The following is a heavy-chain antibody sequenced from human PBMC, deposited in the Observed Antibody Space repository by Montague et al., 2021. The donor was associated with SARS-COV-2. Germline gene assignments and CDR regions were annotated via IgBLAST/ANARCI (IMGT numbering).Heavy chain of an antibody. J-gene: IGHJ6*02. D-gene: IGHD1-1*01. CDR1: GDSVPSNSAR. CDR3: TSGREGNYNVMDV. Sequence: CAISGDSVPSNSARCKWVRQSPSRDFQWLGRTYYMPKWNNDYAVSVRGRVTINPDTSKNQFSLQLNSVTPEDTAIYYCTSGREGNYNVMDVWGQGTTVTVSS. V-gene: IGHV6-1*01. CDR2: TYYMPKWNN.